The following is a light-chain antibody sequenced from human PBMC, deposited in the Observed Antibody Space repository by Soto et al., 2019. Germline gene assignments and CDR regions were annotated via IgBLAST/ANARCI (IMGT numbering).Light chain of an antibody. CDR1: ALPKQF. J-gene: IGLJ3*02. Sequence: SYELTQPPSVSVPAGQTARITCSGDALPKQFACWYQKKPGQAPVMVIYNDSERPSGIPERFSGSSSGTTVTLIISGVQAEDEADYYCQSADRSDTYWVFGGGTKLPVL. CDR3: QSADRSDTYWV. CDR2: NDS. V-gene: IGLV3-25*02.